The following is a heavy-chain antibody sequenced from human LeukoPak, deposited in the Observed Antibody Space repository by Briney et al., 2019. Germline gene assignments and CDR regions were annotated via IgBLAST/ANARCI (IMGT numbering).Heavy chain of an antibody. CDR2: IRHDESDK. Sequence: PGGSLRLSCAASGFTLRNYGMHWVRQAPAKGLEWVAGIRHDESDKYYTDSVKGRFTISRDRSKDTLYLQMNSLRPEDTAVYYCTRLGYGGSGWFFDFWGQGTLVTVSS. CDR3: TRLGYGGSGWFFDF. D-gene: IGHD6-19*01. V-gene: IGHV3-33*01. CDR1: GFTLRNYG. J-gene: IGHJ4*02.